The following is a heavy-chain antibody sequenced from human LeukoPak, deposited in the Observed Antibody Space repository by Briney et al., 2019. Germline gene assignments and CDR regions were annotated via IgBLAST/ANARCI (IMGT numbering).Heavy chain of an antibody. J-gene: IGHJ6*02. V-gene: IGHV3-33*08. CDR1: GFTFSSYA. CDR2: IWYDGSNK. D-gene: IGHD4-17*01. CDR3: ARDRLPYYYYGMDV. Sequence: QAGGSLRLSCAASGFTFSSYAMHWVRQAPGKGLEWVAVIWYDGSNKYYADSVKGRFTISRDNSKNTLYLQMNSLRAEDTAVYYCARDRLPYYYYGMDVWGQGTTVTVSS.